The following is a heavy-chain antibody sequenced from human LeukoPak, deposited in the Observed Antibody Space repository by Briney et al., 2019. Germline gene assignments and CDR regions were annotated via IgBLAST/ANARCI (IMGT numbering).Heavy chain of an antibody. CDR3: ARDDRDYVLSF. V-gene: IGHV1-18*01. D-gene: IGHD4-17*01. Sequence: ASVKVSCKYSGYTFTFYCISWVRQAPGQGLEWMGWISAYNGNTNYAQKVQGRITMTTDTSTSTAYMELRSLRSDDTAVYYCARDDRDYVLSFWGQGTLVTVSS. CDR2: ISAYNGNT. J-gene: IGHJ4*02. CDR1: GYTFTFYC.